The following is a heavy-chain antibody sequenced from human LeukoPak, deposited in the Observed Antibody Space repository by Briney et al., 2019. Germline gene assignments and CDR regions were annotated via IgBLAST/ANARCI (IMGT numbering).Heavy chain of an antibody. CDR1: GGSFSGYY. CDR2: INHSGST. J-gene: IGHJ4*02. V-gene: IGHV4-34*01. CDR3: ARGKSTFDY. Sequence: PSETLSLTCAVYGGSFSGYYWSWIRQPPGKGLEWIGEINHSGSTNYNPSLKSRVTISVDTSKNQFSLKLSSVTAADTAVYYCARGKSTFDYWGQGTLVTVSS.